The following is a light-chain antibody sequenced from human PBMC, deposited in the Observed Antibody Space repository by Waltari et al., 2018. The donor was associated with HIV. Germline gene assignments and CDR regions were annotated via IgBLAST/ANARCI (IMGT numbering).Light chain of an antibody. CDR2: AAS. CDR3: QQLNSYPPFFT. CDR1: QGISSY. V-gene: IGKV1-9*01. J-gene: IGKJ3*01. Sequence: DIQLTQSPSFLSASVGDRVTITCRASQGISSYLAWYQQKPGKAPKLLIYAASTLQSGIPSRFSGSGSGTEFTLTISSLQPEDFATYYCQQLNSYPPFFTFGPGTKVHIE.